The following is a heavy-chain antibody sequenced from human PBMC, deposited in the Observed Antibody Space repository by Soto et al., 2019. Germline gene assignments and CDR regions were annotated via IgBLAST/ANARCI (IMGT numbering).Heavy chain of an antibody. D-gene: IGHD3-3*01. CDR2: ISGSGGST. V-gene: IGHV3-23*01. Sequence: VQLLESGGGLVQPGGSLRLSCAASGFTFSSYAMSWVRQAPGKGLEWVSAISGSGGSTYYADSVKGRFTISRDNSKNTLYLQMNSLRAEDTAVYYCASKRPLRFLEWSGDFDYWGQGTLVTVSS. CDR3: ASKRPLRFLEWSGDFDY. CDR1: GFTFSSYA. J-gene: IGHJ4*02.